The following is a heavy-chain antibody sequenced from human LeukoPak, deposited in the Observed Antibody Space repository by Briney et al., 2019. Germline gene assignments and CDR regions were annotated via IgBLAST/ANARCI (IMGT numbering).Heavy chain of an antibody. CDR3: AKDLYRIVVVPAAPSGFDY. CDR1: GFTFSSYA. CDR2: ISGSGGST. D-gene: IGHD2-2*01. V-gene: IGHV3-23*01. J-gene: IGHJ4*02. Sequence: GGSLRLSCAASGFTFSSYAMSWVRQAPGKGLEWVSAISGSGGSTYYADSVKGRFTISRDNSKNTLYLQMNSLRAEDTAVYDCAKDLYRIVVVPAAPSGFDYWGQGTLVTVSS.